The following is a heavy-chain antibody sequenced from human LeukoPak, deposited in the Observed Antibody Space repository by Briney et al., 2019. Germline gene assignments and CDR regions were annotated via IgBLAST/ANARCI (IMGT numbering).Heavy chain of an antibody. CDR1: GGTFSIYA. Sequence: GASVNVSCTASGGTFSIYAISWVRQAPGQGLEWMGGIIPIFGTANYAQKFQGRVTITADESTSTAYMELSSLRSEDTAVYYCARGSDYYGSGSYVDYWGQGTLVTVSS. CDR2: IIPIFGTA. CDR3: ARGSDYYGSGSYVDY. J-gene: IGHJ4*02. D-gene: IGHD3-10*01. V-gene: IGHV1-69*13.